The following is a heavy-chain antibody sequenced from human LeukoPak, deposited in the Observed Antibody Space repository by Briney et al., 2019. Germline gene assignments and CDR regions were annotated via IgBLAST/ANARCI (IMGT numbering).Heavy chain of an antibody. Sequence: PGRSLRLSCTASGFIIGDYAMSWVRQAPGKGVEWVGLIRSKAYGGTTEYAASVKGRFTISRDDSKSIAYLQMHSLKTEDTAVYYCTRDLLYGGNSPFDYWGQGTLVTVSP. D-gene: IGHD4-23*01. CDR2: IRSKAYGGTT. V-gene: IGHV3-49*04. J-gene: IGHJ4*02. CDR3: TRDLLYGGNSPFDY. CDR1: GFIIGDYA.